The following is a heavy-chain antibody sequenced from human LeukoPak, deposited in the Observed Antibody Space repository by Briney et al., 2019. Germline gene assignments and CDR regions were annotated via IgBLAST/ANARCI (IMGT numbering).Heavy chain of an antibody. CDR2: ISYDGNNK. D-gene: IGHD1-26*01. CDR1: GFTFSIYG. J-gene: IGHJ4*02. V-gene: IGHV3-30*18. CDR3: AKDGGRIFDY. Sequence: GRSLRLSCTASGFTFSIYGMHWVRQAPGKGLEWVAVISYDGNNKYYTDSVKGRFTISRDNSKNTLYLQVHSLRTEDTAVYYCAKDGGRIFDYWGQGTLVTVSS.